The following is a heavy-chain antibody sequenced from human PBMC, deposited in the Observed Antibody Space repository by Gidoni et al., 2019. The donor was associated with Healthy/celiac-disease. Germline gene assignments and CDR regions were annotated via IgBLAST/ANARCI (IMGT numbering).Heavy chain of an antibody. CDR3: ARADDFWSGYSFDY. D-gene: IGHD3-3*01. CDR2: IKQDGSEK. J-gene: IGHJ4*02. V-gene: IGHV3-7*03. CDR1: GFTFSSYW. Sequence: EVQLVESGGGLVQPGGSLRLSCAASGFTFSSYWMSWVRQAPGKGLEWVANIKQDGSEKYYVDSVKGRFTISRDNAKNSLYLQMNSLRAEDTAVYYCARADDFWSGYSFDYWGQGTLVTVSS.